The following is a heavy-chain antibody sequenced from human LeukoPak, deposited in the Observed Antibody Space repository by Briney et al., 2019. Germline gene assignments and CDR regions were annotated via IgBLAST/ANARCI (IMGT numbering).Heavy chain of an antibody. CDR2: IWYDGSDK. CDR3: ARTYDSSAPFDY. J-gene: IGHJ4*02. V-gene: IGHV3-33*08. D-gene: IGHD3-22*01. Sequence: GGSLRLSCVASGFTFRSYNMNWVRQAPGKGLEWVAVIWYDGSDKYYRDSVKGRFTISRDNSKNTLYLQMNSLRAEDTAVYYCARTYDSSAPFDYWGQGTLVTVSS. CDR1: GFTFRSYN.